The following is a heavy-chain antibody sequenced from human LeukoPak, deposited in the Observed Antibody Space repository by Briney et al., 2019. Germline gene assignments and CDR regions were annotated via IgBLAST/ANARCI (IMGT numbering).Heavy chain of an antibody. D-gene: IGHD2-2*01. J-gene: IGHJ4*02. V-gene: IGHV3-21*01. CDR2: ISSSSSYI. CDR1: GFTFSSYS. Sequence: GGSLRLSCAASGFTFSSYSMNWVRQAPGKGLEWVSSISSSSSYIYYADSVKGRFTISRDNAKNSLYLQMNSLRAEDTAVYYCARRYCSSTSCLIDYWGQETLVTVSS. CDR3: ARRYCSSTSCLIDY.